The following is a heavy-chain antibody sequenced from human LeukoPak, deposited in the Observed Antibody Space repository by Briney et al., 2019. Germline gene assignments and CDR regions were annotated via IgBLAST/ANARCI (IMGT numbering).Heavy chain of an antibody. Sequence: GGSLRLSCTASGFTFSSYSLNWVRQAPGKGLEWVSSVSTGSNYIYYADSVKGRFTISRDNDKNSLYLQMNSLRVEDTAVYYCATWTGITPYWGQGTLVTVSS. CDR3: ATWTGITPY. V-gene: IGHV3-21*01. D-gene: IGHD1-20*01. J-gene: IGHJ4*02. CDR2: VSTGSNYI. CDR1: GFTFSSYS.